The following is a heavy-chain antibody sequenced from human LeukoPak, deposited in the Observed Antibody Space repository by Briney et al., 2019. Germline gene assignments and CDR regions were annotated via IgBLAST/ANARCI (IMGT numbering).Heavy chain of an antibody. V-gene: IGHV4-39*01. CDR1: GGSISSGDYY. CDR2: MYYSGST. D-gene: IGHD3-22*01. Sequence: PSQTLSLTCTVSGGSISSGDYYWSWIRQPPGKGLEWIGSMYYSGSTYYNPSLKSRVTISVDTSKNQFSLKLSSVTAADTAVYYCARQYYYNRAIYSKLDYWGQGTLVTVSS. CDR3: ARQYYYNRAIYSKLDY. J-gene: IGHJ4*02.